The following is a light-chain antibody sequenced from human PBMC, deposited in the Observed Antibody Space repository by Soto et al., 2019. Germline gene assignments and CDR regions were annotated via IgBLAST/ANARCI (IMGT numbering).Light chain of an antibody. J-gene: IGKJ1*01. V-gene: IGKV3-11*01. CDR3: QDYNVYSGA. CDR1: QSVSSY. Sequence: LLSQSTATLCLSSGERVNLSCRASQSVSSYVAWYQQKPGQAPRFLIFDASNRATGTPARFSGSGSGTDLTLTISSLQPDHFATYYFQDYNVYSGAFGQGTKVDIK. CDR2: DAS.